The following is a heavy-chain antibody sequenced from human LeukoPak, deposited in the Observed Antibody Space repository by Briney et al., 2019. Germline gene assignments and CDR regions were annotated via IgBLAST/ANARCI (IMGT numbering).Heavy chain of an antibody. D-gene: IGHD7-27*01. V-gene: IGHV3-74*01. J-gene: IGHJ4*02. CDR2: LKSDGTTT. Sequence: GGSLRLSCAASGFIFSNYGMHWVRQAPGKGLVWVSYLKSDGTTTGYADSVKGRFTISGDNAKSTLYLQMNSLRAEDTAVYYCARLAWGSGDYWGQGALVTVSS. CDR3: ARLAWGSGDY. CDR1: GFIFSNYG.